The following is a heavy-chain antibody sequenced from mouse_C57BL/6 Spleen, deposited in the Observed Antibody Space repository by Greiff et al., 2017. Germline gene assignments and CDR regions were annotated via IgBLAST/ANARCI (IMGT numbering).Heavy chain of an antibody. Sequence: QVQLQQPGAELVKPGASVKLSCKASGYTFTSYWMQWVKQRPGQGLEWIGRIDPYGSYTKYNQKFKGKATLTVDQPSSTAYMQLSSLTSEDSAVYYCAIFDRNYDIDYWGQGTTLTVSS. CDR3: AIFDRNYDIDY. D-gene: IGHD2-1*01. V-gene: IGHV1-50*01. CDR2: IDPYGSYT. CDR1: GYTFTSYW. J-gene: IGHJ2*01.